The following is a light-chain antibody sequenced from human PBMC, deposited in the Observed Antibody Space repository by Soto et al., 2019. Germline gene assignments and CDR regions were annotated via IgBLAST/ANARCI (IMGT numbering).Light chain of an antibody. CDR1: QSVSSN. CDR2: GAS. Sequence: EIVMTQSPATLSVSPGERATLSCRASQSVSSNLAWYQQKPCQAPRLLIYGASTRATGIPARFSGSGSGTEFTLTISSLQSEDFEVYYCQQYNNWPQTFGQGTKVEIK. CDR3: QQYNNWPQT. V-gene: IGKV3-15*01. J-gene: IGKJ1*01.